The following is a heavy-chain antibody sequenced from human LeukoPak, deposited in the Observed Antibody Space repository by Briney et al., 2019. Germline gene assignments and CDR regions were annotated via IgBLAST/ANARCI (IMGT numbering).Heavy chain of an antibody. CDR2: IYYSGRT. Sequence: SETLSLTCTVSGASTSTSGYNWGWIRQPPGEGLEWIGTIYYSGRTYYNPSLKSRVTISVDTSKNQFSLKLTSVTAADMALYYCARLPTGFPNWFDPWGQGTLVTASS. CDR3: ARLPTGFPNWFDP. CDR1: GASTSTSGYN. J-gene: IGHJ5*02. V-gene: IGHV4-39*01. D-gene: IGHD2-8*02.